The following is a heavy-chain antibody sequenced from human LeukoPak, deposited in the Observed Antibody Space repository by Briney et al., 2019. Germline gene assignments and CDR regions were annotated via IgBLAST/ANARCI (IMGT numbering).Heavy chain of an antibody. CDR2: ISSSSSYI. CDR3: ARALDYGDYLDY. Sequence: GSLRLSCAASGFTFSSYSMNWVRQAPGKGLEWVSSISSSSSYIYYADSVKGRFTISRDNAKNSLYLQMNSLRAEDTAVYYCARALDYGDYLDYWGQGTLVTVSS. V-gene: IGHV3-21*01. J-gene: IGHJ4*02. D-gene: IGHD4-17*01. CDR1: GFTFSSYS.